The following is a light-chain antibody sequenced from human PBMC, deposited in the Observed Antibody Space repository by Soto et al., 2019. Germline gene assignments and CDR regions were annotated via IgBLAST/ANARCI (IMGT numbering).Light chain of an antibody. J-gene: IGLJ1*01. CDR2: DVS. CDR1: SSDVGGYNY. CDR3: SSYTSSSTPYV. Sequence: QSVLTQPASVSGSPGQSITNSCTGTSSDVGGYNYVSWYQQHPGKAPKLMIYDVSNRPSGVSNRFSGSKSGNTASLTISGLQAEDEADYYCSSYTSSSTPYVFGTATKVTVL. V-gene: IGLV2-14*01.